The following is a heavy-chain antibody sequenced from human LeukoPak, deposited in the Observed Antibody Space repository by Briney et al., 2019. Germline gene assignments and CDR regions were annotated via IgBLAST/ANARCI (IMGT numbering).Heavy chain of an antibody. CDR1: GFTFDDYA. CDR3: TTDMASSGYYYPYFSY. V-gene: IGHV3-15*01. Sequence: GGSLRLSCAASGFTFDDYAMHWVRQAPGKGLEWVGQIKSRTDGGTTEYATPVKGRFTISRDDSKNTLYLQMNSLKTEDTAVYSCTTDMASSGYYYPYFSYWGQGTLVTVSS. D-gene: IGHD3-22*01. J-gene: IGHJ4*02. CDR2: IKSRTDGGTT.